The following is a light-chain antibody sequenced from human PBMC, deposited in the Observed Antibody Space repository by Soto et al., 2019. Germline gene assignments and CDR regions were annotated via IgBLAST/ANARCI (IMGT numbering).Light chain of an antibody. CDR1: QSVRSN. Sequence: EIVMTQSPATLSVSPGERATLSCRASQSVRSNLGWYQQKPGQAPRLLMYGASTRATGIPARFSGSGSGTEFTLTISSLQSQDSAVYYCHQYDNWFPFTFGQGTRLEIK. V-gene: IGKV3-15*01. J-gene: IGKJ5*01. CDR3: HQYDNWFPFT. CDR2: GAS.